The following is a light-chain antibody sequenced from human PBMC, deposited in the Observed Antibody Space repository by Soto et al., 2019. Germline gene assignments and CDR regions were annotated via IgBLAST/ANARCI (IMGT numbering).Light chain of an antibody. CDR1: QSISSW. V-gene: IGKV1-5*01. J-gene: IGKJ1*01. CDR2: DAS. CDR3: QQYNSYSRRT. Sequence: DIQMTQSPSTLSASVGARVTITCRASQSISSWLAWYQQKPGKAPKLLIYDASSLESGVPSRFSGSGSVTEFTLTISSLQPDDFATYYCQQYNSYSRRTFGQGTKVEIK.